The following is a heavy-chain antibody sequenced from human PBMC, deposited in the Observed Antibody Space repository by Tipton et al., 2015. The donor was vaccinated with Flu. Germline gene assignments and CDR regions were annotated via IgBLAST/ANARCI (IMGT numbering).Heavy chain of an antibody. J-gene: IGHJ4*02. V-gene: IGHV4-4*07. D-gene: IGHD6-19*01. CDR2: VHTSGNT. Sequence: TLSLTCTVAGGSISNYYWSWVRQPAGKRLQWIGRVHTSGNTHYDPPFESRVTIPLDTSKSQFSLKLRSVTAADTAVYFCARGMASGATYFDYWGPGTLVTVSS. CDR1: GGSISNYY. CDR3: ARGMASGATYFDY.